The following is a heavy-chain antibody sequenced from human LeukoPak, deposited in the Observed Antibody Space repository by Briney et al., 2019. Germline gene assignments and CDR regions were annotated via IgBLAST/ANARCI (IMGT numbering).Heavy chain of an antibody. D-gene: IGHD3-10*01. V-gene: IGHV4-4*07. J-gene: IGHJ4*02. CDR2: IYTSGST. Sequence: PSETLSLTCTVSGGSISSYYWSWIRQPAGKGLEWIGRIYTSGSTNYNPSLKSRVTMSVDTSKNQFSLKLSSVTAADTAVFYCARDRKGSGSYYNDYWGQGTLVTVSS. CDR3: ARDRKGSGSYYNDY. CDR1: GGSISSYY.